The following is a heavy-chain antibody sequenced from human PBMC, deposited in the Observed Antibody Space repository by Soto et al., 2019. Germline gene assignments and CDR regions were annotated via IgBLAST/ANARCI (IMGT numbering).Heavy chain of an antibody. Sequence: SETLSLTCTVSGGSISSGGYYWSWIRQHPGKGLEWIGYIYYSGSTYYNPSLKSRVTISVDTSKNQFSLKLSSVTAADTAVYYCAGQGNYYDSSGSWGWFDPWGKGTPVTVSS. V-gene: IGHV4-31*03. J-gene: IGHJ5*02. D-gene: IGHD3-22*01. CDR3: AGQGNYYDSSGSWGWFDP. CDR2: IYYSGST. CDR1: GGSISSGGYY.